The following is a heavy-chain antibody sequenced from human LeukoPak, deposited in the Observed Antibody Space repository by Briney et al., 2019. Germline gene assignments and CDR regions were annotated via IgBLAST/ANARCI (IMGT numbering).Heavy chain of an antibody. J-gene: IGHJ6*03. V-gene: IGHV3-30*18. D-gene: IGHD3-22*01. Sequence: GGSLRLSCAASGFTFSSYGMHWVRQAPGKGLEWVAVISYDGSNKYYAGSVKGRFTISRDNSKNTLYLQMNSLRAEDTAVYYCAKDSYYYDSSGYYPYYYYYYMDVWGKGTTVTVSS. CDR2: ISYDGSNK. CDR1: GFTFSSYG. CDR3: AKDSYYYDSSGYYPYYYYYYMDV.